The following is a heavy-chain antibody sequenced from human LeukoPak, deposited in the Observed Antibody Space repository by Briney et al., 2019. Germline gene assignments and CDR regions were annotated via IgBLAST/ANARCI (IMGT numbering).Heavy chain of an antibody. Sequence: TGGSLRLSCAASGFTFSNYWMHWVRQAPGKGLVWVSRVHSDGRSTTYADSVKGRFTISRDNAKNMLYLQMNSLRVEDTAVYYCARGGTYSFDYWGRGTLVTVSS. CDR3: ARGGTYSFDY. J-gene: IGHJ4*02. V-gene: IGHV3-74*01. CDR2: VHSDGRST. CDR1: GFTFSNYW. D-gene: IGHD1-26*01.